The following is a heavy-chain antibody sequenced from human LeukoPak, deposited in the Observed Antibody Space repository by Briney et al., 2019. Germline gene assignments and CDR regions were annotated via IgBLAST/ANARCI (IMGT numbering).Heavy chain of an antibody. CDR3: ARDIVVVPAAIDYFDY. CDR2: IYHSGST. CDR1: GGSISSYY. J-gene: IGHJ4*02. D-gene: IGHD2-2*01. Sequence: SETLSLTCTVSGGSISSYYWSWIRQPPGKGLEWIGYIYHSGSTNYNPSLKSRVTVSVDTSKNQFSLKLSSVTAADTAVYYCARDIVVVPAAIDYFDYWGQGTLVTVSS. V-gene: IGHV4-59*01.